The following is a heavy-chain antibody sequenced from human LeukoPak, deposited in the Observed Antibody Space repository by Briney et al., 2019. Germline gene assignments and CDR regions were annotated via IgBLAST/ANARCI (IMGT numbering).Heavy chain of an antibody. J-gene: IGHJ6*04. CDR3: ARDYGSGSYKDYYYGMDV. CDR1: GGSISSGGYY. CDR2: IYYSGGT. V-gene: IGHV4-31*03. D-gene: IGHD3-10*01. Sequence: SETLSLTCTVSGGSISSGGYYWSWIRQHPGKGLEWIGYIYYSGGTYYNPSLKSRVTISVDTSKNQFSLKLSSVTAADTAVYYCARDYGSGSYKDYYYGMDVWGKGTTVTVSS.